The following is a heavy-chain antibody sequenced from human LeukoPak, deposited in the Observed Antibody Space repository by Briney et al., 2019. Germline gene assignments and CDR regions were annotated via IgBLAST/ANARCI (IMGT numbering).Heavy chain of an antibody. CDR1: GYSFTSYW. Sequence: GESLKISCKGSGYSFTSYWIGWVRQMPGKGLEWMGIIYPGDSDTRYSPSFQGQVTISADKSISTAYLQWSSLKASDTAMYYCARLGPSAGNDYVWGSYQVSYYLDYWGQGTLVTVSS. J-gene: IGHJ4*02. D-gene: IGHD3-16*02. CDR2: IYPGDSDT. CDR3: ARLGPSAGNDYVWGSYQVSYYLDY. V-gene: IGHV5-51*01.